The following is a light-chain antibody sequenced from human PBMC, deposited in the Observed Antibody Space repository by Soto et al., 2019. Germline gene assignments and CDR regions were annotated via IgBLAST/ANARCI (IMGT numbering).Light chain of an antibody. CDR1: SGHSSYI. Sequence: QSVLTQSSSASASLGSSVKLTCTLSSGHSSYIIAWHQQQPGMAPRYLMKLEGSGSYSKGSGFPDRFSGSSSGADRFLTISNLQSEDEADYYCETWDSNTRVFGGGTQLTVL. CDR3: ETWDSNTRV. J-gene: IGLJ3*02. CDR2: LEGSGSY. V-gene: IGLV4-60*03.